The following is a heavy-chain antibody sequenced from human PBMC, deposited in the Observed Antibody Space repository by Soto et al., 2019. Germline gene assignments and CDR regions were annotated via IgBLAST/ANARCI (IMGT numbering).Heavy chain of an antibody. CDR3: ARQLPYGGNSYYGMDV. Sequence: PGESLKISCKGSGYSFTSYWIGWVRQMPGKGLEWMGIIYPGDSDIRYSPSFQGQVTISADKSIRTAYLQWSGLKASDTAIYYCARQLPYGGNSYYGMDVWGQGTTVTVSS. V-gene: IGHV5-51*01. J-gene: IGHJ6*02. CDR1: GYSFTSYW. D-gene: IGHD2-15*01. CDR2: IYPGDSDI.